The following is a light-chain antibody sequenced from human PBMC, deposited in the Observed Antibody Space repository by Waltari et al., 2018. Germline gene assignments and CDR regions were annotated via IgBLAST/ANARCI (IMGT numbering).Light chain of an antibody. J-gene: IGKJ2*01. CDR3: QQYNNWPPYT. CDR2: GAS. V-gene: IGKV3-15*01. Sequence: EIVITQSPDTLSVSPGERDNISCRARQSVSSNLAWYQQKPGQAPRLLIYGASTRATGIPARFSGSGSGTEFTLTISSLQSEDFAVYYCQQYNNWPPYTFGQGTKLEIK. CDR1: QSVSSN.